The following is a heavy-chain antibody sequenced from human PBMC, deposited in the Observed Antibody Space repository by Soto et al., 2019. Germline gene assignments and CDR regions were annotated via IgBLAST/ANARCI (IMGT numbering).Heavy chain of an antibody. D-gene: IGHD4-17*01. CDR3: ASFEIVYGDYYGAFDI. CDR2: IYYSGST. CDR1: GGSISSGGYY. J-gene: IGHJ3*02. V-gene: IGHV4-31*03. Sequence: QVQLQESGPGLVKPSQTLSLTCTVSGGSISSGGYYWSWIRQHLGKGLGWSGYIYYSGSTYYTPSLKCRVTRSVDTSKNQFSLKLSSVPAADTPVDSCASFEIVYGDYYGAFDIWGQGTMVTVSS.